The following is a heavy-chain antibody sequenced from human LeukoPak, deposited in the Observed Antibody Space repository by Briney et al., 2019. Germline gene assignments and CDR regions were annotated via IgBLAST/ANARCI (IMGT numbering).Heavy chain of an antibody. D-gene: IGHD3-10*01. J-gene: IGHJ6*02. V-gene: IGHV3-53*01. Sequence: GGSLRLSCAASGFTVSSDYMSWVRQAPGKGLEWVSAIFSGGRTYYADSVKGRFTISRDNSKNTLYLQMNSLRAEDTAVYYCARGTYGSGSYYGYYYYGMDVWGQGATVTVSS. CDR1: GFTVSSDY. CDR2: IFSGGRT. CDR3: ARGTYGSGSYYGYYYYGMDV.